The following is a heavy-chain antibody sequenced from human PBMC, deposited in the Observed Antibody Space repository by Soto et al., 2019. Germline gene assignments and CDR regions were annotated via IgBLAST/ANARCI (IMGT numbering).Heavy chain of an antibody. D-gene: IGHD3-22*01. CDR1: GYSFTIYW. CDR3: ARRSSSGYYCFDI. V-gene: IGHV5-51*01. CDR2: IYPGDSDT. J-gene: IGHJ3*02. Sequence: PGESLKISCKGSGYSFTIYWIGWVRQMPGKGLEWMGIIYPGDSDTRYSPSFQGQVTISADKSISTAYLQWSSLKASDTAMYYCARRSSSGYYCFDIWGQGTMVTVSS.